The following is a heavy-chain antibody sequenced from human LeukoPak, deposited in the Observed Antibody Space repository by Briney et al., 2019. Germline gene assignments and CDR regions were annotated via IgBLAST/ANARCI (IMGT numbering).Heavy chain of an antibody. V-gene: IGHV5-51*01. D-gene: IGHD2-15*01. J-gene: IGHJ3*02. CDR1: GFTFTNHW. Sequence: GESLKISCQGSGFTFTNHWIGWVRQKPGKGLEWMGLIYPGDSETRYSPSFQGQVTISADKSISTAYLQWSSLKASDTAMYYCARPCSGGSCYSSYDAFDIWGQGTMVTVSS. CDR2: IYPGDSET. CDR3: ARPCSGGSCYSSYDAFDI.